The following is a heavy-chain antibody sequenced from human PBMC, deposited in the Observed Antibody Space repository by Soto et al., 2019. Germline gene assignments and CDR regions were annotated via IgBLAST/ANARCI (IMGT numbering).Heavy chain of an antibody. CDR3: ARVVDGDYVGYFDY. Sequence: SETLSLACTVSGCSISSYYWSWIRQPPGKGLEWIGYIYYSGSTNYNPSLKSRVTISVDTSKNQFSLKLSSVTAADTAVYYCARVVDGDYVGYFDYWGQGTLVTVSS. CDR2: IYYSGST. V-gene: IGHV4-59*01. J-gene: IGHJ4*02. D-gene: IGHD4-17*01. CDR1: GCSISSYY.